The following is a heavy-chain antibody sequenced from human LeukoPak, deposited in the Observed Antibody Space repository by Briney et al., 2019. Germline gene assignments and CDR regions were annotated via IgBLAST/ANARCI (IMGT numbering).Heavy chain of an antibody. J-gene: IGHJ5*02. Sequence: GASVKVSCKASGYTFTSHGISWVRQAPGQGLEWMGWIRPYDDNTNYAQKLQGRVTMTTDTSTSTAYMELRSLRSDDTAVYYCARGPYDFWSGSPHSFDPWGQGTLVTVSS. CDR1: GYTFTSHG. V-gene: IGHV1-18*01. CDR3: ARGPYDFWSGSPHSFDP. D-gene: IGHD3-3*01. CDR2: IRPYDDNT.